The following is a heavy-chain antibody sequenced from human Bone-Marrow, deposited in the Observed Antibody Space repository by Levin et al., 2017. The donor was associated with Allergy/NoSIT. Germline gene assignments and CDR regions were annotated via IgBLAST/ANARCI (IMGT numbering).Heavy chain of an antibody. J-gene: IGHJ4*02. D-gene: IGHD3-22*01. Sequence: GESLKISCVASGFTFRHYTMNWVRQAPGKGLEWVSCITSSGDSTYYADSVKGRFTISRDNAKNSLYLQLNRLRDEDTATYYCARDPARGYYDSSGYSGDHWGQGTLVTVSS. V-gene: IGHV3-48*02. CDR3: ARDPARGYYDSSGYSGDH. CDR2: ITSSGDST. CDR1: GFTFRHYT.